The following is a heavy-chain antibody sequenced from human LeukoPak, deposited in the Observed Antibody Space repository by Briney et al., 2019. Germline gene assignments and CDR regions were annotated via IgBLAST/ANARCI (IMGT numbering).Heavy chain of an antibody. CDR3: TRDGSGTGFDY. CDR2: IKSKSDGGTT. CDR1: GFTFSSYS. Sequence: GGSLRLSCAASGFTFSSYSMNWVRQAPGKGLEWVGRIKSKSDGGTTDYAAPVKGRFTISRDDSKNTLYLQMNSLKSEDTAVYYCTRDGSGTGFDYWGQGTLVTVSS. V-gene: IGHV3-15*01. J-gene: IGHJ4*02. D-gene: IGHD1-26*01.